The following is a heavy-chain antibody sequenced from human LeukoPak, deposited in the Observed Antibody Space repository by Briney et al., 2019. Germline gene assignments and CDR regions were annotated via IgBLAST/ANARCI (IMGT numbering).Heavy chain of an antibody. CDR2: LSGSGAGT. Sequence: PGGSLRLSCAASGFTFSDYALGWVRQAPGRGLEWVATLSGSGAGTYYSDSVQGQFTISRDNSKRTLFLQMNSLRAEDTAFYYCAKAELGVDTFFDYWGQGTLVIVSS. CDR3: AKAELGVDTFFDY. J-gene: IGHJ4*02. V-gene: IGHV3-23*01. CDR1: GFTFSDYA. D-gene: IGHD3-3*01.